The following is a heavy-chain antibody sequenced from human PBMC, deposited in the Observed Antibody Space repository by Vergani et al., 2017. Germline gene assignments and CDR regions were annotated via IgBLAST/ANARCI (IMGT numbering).Heavy chain of an antibody. CDR2: IYYSGST. J-gene: IGHJ4*02. Sequence: QLQLQESGPGLVKPSETLSLTCTVSGGSISSSSYYWGWIRQPPGKGLEWIGSIYYSGSTYYNPSLKSRVTISVDTSKNQFSLKLSSVTAADTDVYYCARQYSSSGDLGYWGQGTLVTVSS. D-gene: IGHD6-6*01. CDR3: ARQYSSSGDLGY. CDR1: GGSISSSSYY. V-gene: IGHV4-39*01.